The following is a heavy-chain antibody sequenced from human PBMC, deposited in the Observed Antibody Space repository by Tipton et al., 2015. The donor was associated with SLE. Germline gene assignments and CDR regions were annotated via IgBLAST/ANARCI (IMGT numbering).Heavy chain of an antibody. Sequence: TLSLTCAVYGGSFSGYYWSWIRQPPGKGLEWIGEINHSGSTNYNPSLKSRVTISVDTSKNQFSLKLSSVTAADTAVYYCASSETNNSGWYGVYFDYWGQGTLVTVSS. V-gene: IGHV4-34*01. J-gene: IGHJ4*02. D-gene: IGHD6-19*01. CDR1: GGSFSGYY. CDR2: INHSGST. CDR3: ASSETNNSGWYGVYFDY.